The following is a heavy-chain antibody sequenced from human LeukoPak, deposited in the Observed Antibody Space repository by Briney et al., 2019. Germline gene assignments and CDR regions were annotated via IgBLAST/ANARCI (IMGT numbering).Heavy chain of an antibody. V-gene: IGHV1-69*05. J-gene: IGHJ4*02. CDR3: ATYSGSYYPFDY. D-gene: IGHD1-26*01. Sequence: GASVKVSCKASGGTFSSYAISWVRQAPGQGLEWMGGIIPIFGTANYAQKFQGGVTITTDESTSTAYMELSGLRSEDTAVYYCATYSGSYYPFDYWGQGTLVTVSS. CDR2: IIPIFGTA. CDR1: GGTFSSYA.